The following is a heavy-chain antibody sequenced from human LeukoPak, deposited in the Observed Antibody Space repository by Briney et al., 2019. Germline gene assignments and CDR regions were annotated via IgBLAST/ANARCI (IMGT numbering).Heavy chain of an antibody. CDR1: GFTFSSYY. Sequence: PGRSLRLSCAASGFTFSSYYMHWVRQAPGKCLEWVAVVHNDGDTKYFGDSVKGRFTISRDNSKNTLYLQMNSLRAEDTAVYYCATGTGYYYDRWGQGTLVTVAS. V-gene: IGHV3-33*01. CDR2: VHNDGDTK. CDR3: ATGTGYYYDR. D-gene: IGHD3-9*01. J-gene: IGHJ4*02.